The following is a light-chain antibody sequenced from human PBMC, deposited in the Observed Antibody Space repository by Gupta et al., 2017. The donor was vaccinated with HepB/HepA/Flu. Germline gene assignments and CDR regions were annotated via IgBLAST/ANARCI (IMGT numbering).Light chain of an antibody. J-gene: IGLJ1*01. CDR2: DVS. V-gene: IGLV2-14*03. CDR3: CSYTSSGTYV. Sequence: QSALTQPASVSGSPGHSITIACTGTTSAVGGYNYCSWYQQHPDKAPILLIYDVSNRPPAVSIRCSSSKTCNTSALTIIGLQAEDEADYFCCSYTSSGTYVFGGGTKVTVL. CDR1: TSAVGGYNY.